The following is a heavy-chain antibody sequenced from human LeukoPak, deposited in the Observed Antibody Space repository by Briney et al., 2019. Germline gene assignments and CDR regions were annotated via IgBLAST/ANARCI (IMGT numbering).Heavy chain of an antibody. D-gene: IGHD3-22*01. CDR2: INPNSGGT. CDR1: GYTFTCYY. CDR3: ASDRSNYYYDSSGYPNAFDY. V-gene: IGHV1-2*02. Sequence: ASVKVSCKASGYTFTCYYMHWVGQAPGQGLEWMGWINPNSGGTNYARKFQGRVTMTRDTSISTAYMELSRLRSDDTAVYYCASDRSNYYYDSSGYPNAFDYWGQGTLVTVSS. J-gene: IGHJ4*02.